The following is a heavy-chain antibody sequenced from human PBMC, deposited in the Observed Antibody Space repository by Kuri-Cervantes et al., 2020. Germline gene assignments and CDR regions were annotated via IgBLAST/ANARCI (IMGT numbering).Heavy chain of an antibody. J-gene: IGHJ5*02. CDR1: GDSIVGRNK. CDR3: ARDIGEVAARPLNWFDP. V-gene: IGHV4-4*02. Sequence: SQTLSLTCDVSGDSIVGRNKWGWVRQPPGQGPEWIGEIYHSGETTYNPSLKSRVTISVDKSKNQFSLKLSSVTAADTAVYYCARDIGEVAARPLNWFDPWGQGTLVTVSS. CDR2: IYHSGET. D-gene: IGHD6-6*01.